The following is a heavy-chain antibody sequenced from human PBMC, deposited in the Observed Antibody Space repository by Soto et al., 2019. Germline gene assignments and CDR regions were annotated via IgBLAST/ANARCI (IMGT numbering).Heavy chain of an antibody. Sequence: GGSLRLSCAASGFTFSSYAMSWVRQAPWKGLEWVSAISGSGGSTYYADSVKGRFTISRDNSKNTLYLQMNSLRAEDTAVYYCAKDRKVLEWLLSAGIFDPWGQGTLVTVSS. J-gene: IGHJ5*02. CDR3: AKDRKVLEWLLSAGIFDP. CDR1: GFTFSSYA. V-gene: IGHV3-23*01. CDR2: ISGSGGST. D-gene: IGHD3-3*01.